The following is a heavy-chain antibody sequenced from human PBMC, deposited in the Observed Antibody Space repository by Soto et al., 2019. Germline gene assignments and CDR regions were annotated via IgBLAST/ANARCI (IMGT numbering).Heavy chain of an antibody. CDR3: SKAASGWSGTMDV. CDR2: ISWNGGKI. V-gene: IGHV3-9*01. Sequence: EVQLVESGGGLVQPGRSLRLSCAASGFTFDDYGMHWVRQGPGKGLEWVSGISWNGGKIEYAVSVKGRFTISRDNAKKSLYMQMNSLRVEDTALYYCSKAASGWSGTMDVWGQGTTVTVSS. D-gene: IGHD6-19*01. CDR1: GFTFDDYG. J-gene: IGHJ6*02.